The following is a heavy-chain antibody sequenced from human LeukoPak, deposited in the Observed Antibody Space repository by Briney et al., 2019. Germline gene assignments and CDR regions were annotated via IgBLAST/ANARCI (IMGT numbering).Heavy chain of an antibody. D-gene: IGHD3-9*01. J-gene: IGHJ4*02. CDR3: ARGWKRLVLRYFDWLLAY. V-gene: IGHV1-2*04. CDR2: INPNSGGT. Sequence: GASVKVSCKASGYTFTGYYMHWVRQAPGQGLEWMGWINPNSGGTNYAQKFQGWVTMTRDTSISTAYMELSRLRSEDTAVYYCARGWKRLVLRYFDWLLAYWGQGTLVTVSS. CDR1: GYTFTGYY.